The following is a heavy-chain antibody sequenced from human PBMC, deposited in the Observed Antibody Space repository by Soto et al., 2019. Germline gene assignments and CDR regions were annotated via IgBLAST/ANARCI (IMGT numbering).Heavy chain of an antibody. J-gene: IGHJ4*02. V-gene: IGHV3-30*18. CDR3: AKAGGDYDIDY. CDR1: GFTFSSYG. D-gene: IGHD4-17*01. CDR2: ISYDGSNK. Sequence: QVQLVESGGGVVQPGRSLRLSCAASGFTFSSYGMHWVRQAPGKGLEWVAVISYDGSNKYYADSVKGRFTISRDNSKNTLYLQMNSRRAEDRAVYYCAKAGGDYDIDYWGQGTLVTVSS.